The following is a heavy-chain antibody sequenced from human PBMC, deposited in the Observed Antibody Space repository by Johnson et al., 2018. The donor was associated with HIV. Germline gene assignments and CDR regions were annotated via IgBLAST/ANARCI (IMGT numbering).Heavy chain of an antibody. J-gene: IGHJ3*02. CDR1: GFTFDDYG. CDR3: VRVGQLARTHAFDI. V-gene: IGHV3-20*04. Sequence: VQLVESGGGVVRPGGSLRLSCAASGFTFDDYGMSWVRQAPGKGLEWVSGISWNGGSTGYADSVKGRFTISRDNAKNSLYLQMNSLRAEDTAVYYCVRVGQLARTHAFDIWGQGTMVTVSS. D-gene: IGHD6-13*01. CDR2: ISWNGGST.